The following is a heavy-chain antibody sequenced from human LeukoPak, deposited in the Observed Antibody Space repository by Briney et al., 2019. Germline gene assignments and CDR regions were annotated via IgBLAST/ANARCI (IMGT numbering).Heavy chain of an antibody. Sequence: SETLSLTCTVSGGSFSGYYWSWIRQPPGKGLEWIGEINHSGSTNYNPSLKSRVTISVDTSKNQFSLKLSSVTAADTAVYYCARGYSYGFRYWGQGTLVTVSS. CDR3: ARGYSYGFRY. V-gene: IGHV4-34*01. D-gene: IGHD5-18*01. CDR2: INHSGST. CDR1: GGSFSGYY. J-gene: IGHJ4*02.